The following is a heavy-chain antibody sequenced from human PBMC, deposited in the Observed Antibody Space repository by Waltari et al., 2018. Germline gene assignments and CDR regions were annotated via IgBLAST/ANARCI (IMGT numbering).Heavy chain of an antibody. J-gene: IGHJ6*02. CDR1: GDSVSSNSAA. CDR2: TYDRSKWYN. CDR3: ARDNGNYYDSSGYYYYYGMDV. D-gene: IGHD3-22*01. V-gene: IGHV6-1*01. Sequence: QVQLQQSGPGLVKPSQTLSLTCAISGDSVSSNSAAWNWIRQSPSRGLEWLGRTYDRSKWYNDYAVSVKSRITINPDTSKNQFSLQLNSVTPEDTAVYYCARDNGNYYDSSGYYYYYGMDVWGQGTTVTVSS.